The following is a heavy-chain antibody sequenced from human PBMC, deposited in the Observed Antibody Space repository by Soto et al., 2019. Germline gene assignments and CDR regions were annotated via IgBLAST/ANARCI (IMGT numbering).Heavy chain of an antibody. CDR3: ARRPVRGGNSGVGFDP. CDR2: MYSTGST. CDR1: GDSIGSVKYH. V-gene: IGHV4-39*01. D-gene: IGHD2-15*01. J-gene: IGHJ5*02. Sequence: QVRLQESGPGLVKPSETLSLTCTVSGDSIGSVKYHRGWIRQSPGKGLEWIGSMYSTGSTQYNPSLKSRVTMSVDTSTNQFSLKLRSVTAADTAIYYCARRPVRGGNSGVGFDPWGQGTLVTVSS.